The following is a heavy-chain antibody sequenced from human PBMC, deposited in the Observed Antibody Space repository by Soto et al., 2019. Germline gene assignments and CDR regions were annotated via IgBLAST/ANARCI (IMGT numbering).Heavy chain of an antibody. J-gene: IGHJ3*02. Sequence: IHSLPHAVLWGYCIGFYWGRIPQPPRKGGEWIGEINHSGSTNYNPSLKSRVTISVDTSKNQFSLKLSSVTAADTAVYYCARRLSWFGYYDFWSGREHAFDIWGQGTMVTVSS. V-gene: IGHV4-34*01. CDR1: WGYCIGFY. D-gene: IGHD3-3*01. CDR2: INHSGST. CDR3: ARRLSWFGYYDFWSGREHAFDI.